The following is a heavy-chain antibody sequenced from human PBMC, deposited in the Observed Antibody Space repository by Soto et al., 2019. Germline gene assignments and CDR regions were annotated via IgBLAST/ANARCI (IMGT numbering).Heavy chain of an antibody. J-gene: IGHJ3*02. Sequence: KPSDTLSLTCTVSGGSISGDHWNWIRQPPGKGLDWIAYVSSSGSTKYNPSLKSRVTISIDTTKNQFSLRLSSVTAADTAVYYCASGFYDSRGYSEAFDIWGQGTKVTVSS. D-gene: IGHD3-22*01. CDR1: GGSISGDH. V-gene: IGHV4-59*01. CDR3: ASGFYDSRGYSEAFDI. CDR2: VSSSGST.